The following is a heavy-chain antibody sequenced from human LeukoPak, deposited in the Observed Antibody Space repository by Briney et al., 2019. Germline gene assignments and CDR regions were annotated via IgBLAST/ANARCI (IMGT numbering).Heavy chain of an antibody. Sequence: GGSLRLSCAASGFTFSSYAMSWVRQAPGKGLEWVSAISTSGGSTYYADSVKGRFTISRDNSKNTLYLQMNSLRAEDTAVYYCAKAMMYSSTWYYFDYWGQGTLVTVSS. CDR3: AKAMMYSSTWYYFDY. J-gene: IGHJ4*02. V-gene: IGHV3-23*01. D-gene: IGHD6-13*01. CDR1: GFTFSSYA. CDR2: ISTSGGST.